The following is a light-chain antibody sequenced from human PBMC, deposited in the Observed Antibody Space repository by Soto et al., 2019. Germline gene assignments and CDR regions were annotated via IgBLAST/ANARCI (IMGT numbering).Light chain of an antibody. J-gene: IGLJ2*01. Sequence: QSVLTQPASVSGSPGQSITISCTGTSSDVGAYNYVSWYQQHPGKAPKLMIYDVSDRPSGVSNRFSGSKSGNSASLTISGLQAEDEADYYCSSSTSSSTLVFGGGTQLTVL. CDR1: SSDVGAYNY. V-gene: IGLV2-14*01. CDR3: SSSTSSSTLV. CDR2: DVS.